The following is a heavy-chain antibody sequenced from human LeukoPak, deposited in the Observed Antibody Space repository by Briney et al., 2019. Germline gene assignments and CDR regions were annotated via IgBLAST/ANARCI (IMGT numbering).Heavy chain of an antibody. CDR3: EKDPFYDSSGSFDY. V-gene: IGHV3-9*01. J-gene: IGHJ4*02. D-gene: IGHD3-22*01. CDR1: GFTFSSYS. CDR2: ISWNSGSI. Sequence: GGSLRLSCAASGFTFSSYSMNWFRQAPGKGREWVSGISWNSGSIGYADSVKGRFTISRDNAKNSLYLQMNSLRAEDTALYYCEKDPFYDSSGSFDYWGQGTLVTVSS.